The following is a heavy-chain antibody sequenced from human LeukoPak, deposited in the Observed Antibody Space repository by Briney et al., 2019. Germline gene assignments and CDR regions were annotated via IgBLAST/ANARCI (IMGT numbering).Heavy chain of an antibody. CDR1: GHSVSSGYY. V-gene: IGHV4-38-2*02. D-gene: IGHD3-3*01. CDR3: SRDWSSRDWDTFDI. Sequence: SETLSLTCTVSGHSVSSGYYWAWTRQSPGKGLEWLGSISHTWGTYYSPSLRSPLTIPRDPSRNQLSLTLRSVPAADTASYDWSRDWSSRDWDTFDIWGKETLVTVSS. CDR2: ISHTWGT. J-gene: IGHJ3*02.